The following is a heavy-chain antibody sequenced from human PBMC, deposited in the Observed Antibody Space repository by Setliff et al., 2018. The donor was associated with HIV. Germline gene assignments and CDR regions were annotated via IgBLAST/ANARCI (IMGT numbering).Heavy chain of an antibody. CDR3: ARELYVDIVATIDPLGDDYYYYYYMDV. J-gene: IGHJ6*03. D-gene: IGHD5-12*01. Sequence: SVKVSCKASGGTFSSHAISWVRQAPGQGLEWMGRIIPIFPTKNYAQKLQGRVPMTTDTSTSTAYMELRSLRSDDTAVYYCARELYVDIVATIDPLGDDYYYYYYMDVWGKGTTVTVSS. CDR1: GGTFSSHA. V-gene: IGHV1-69*05. CDR2: IIPIFPTK.